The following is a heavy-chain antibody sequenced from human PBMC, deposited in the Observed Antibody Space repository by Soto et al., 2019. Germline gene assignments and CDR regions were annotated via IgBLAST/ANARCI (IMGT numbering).Heavy chain of an antibody. Sequence: GGSLRLSCAASGFTFSDYYMSWIRQAPGKGLEWVSYISSSGSTIYYADSVKGRFTISRDNAKNSLYLQMNSLRAEDTAVYYCARDYPPLWFGENNWFDPWGQGTLVTVSS. CDR2: ISSSGSTI. CDR3: ARDYPPLWFGENNWFDP. V-gene: IGHV3-11*01. CDR1: GFTFSDYY. J-gene: IGHJ5*02. D-gene: IGHD3-10*01.